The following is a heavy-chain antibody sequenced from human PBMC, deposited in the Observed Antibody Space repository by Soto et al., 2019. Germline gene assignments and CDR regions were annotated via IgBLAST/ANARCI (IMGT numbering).Heavy chain of an antibody. Sequence: TSETRSLTCTVSGGSISRYYWNWIRQPPGKGLEWIGYIYYSGSTNYNPSLKSRVTISVDTSRNQFSLKLTSVTAADTVVYYCARVRGYDSSGYYDYRGQGTLVTVSS. J-gene: IGHJ4*02. CDR3: ARVRGYDSSGYYDY. D-gene: IGHD3-22*01. V-gene: IGHV4-59*01. CDR2: IYYSGST. CDR1: GGSISRYY.